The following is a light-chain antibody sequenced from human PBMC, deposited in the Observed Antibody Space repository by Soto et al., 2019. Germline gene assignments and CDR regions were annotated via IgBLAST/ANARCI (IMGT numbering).Light chain of an antibody. J-gene: IGKJ1*01. CDR1: QSVSSSY. Sequence: EIVLTQSPGTLSSSPGERVTLSCRASQSVSSSYLAWYQQKPGQAPRLLIYGASTRATGIPPRFSGRGSGTEFTLTISSLQSEDFAVYYCQQYTNWPWTFGRGTKVDIK. V-gene: IGKV3-15*01. CDR3: QQYTNWPWT. CDR2: GAS.